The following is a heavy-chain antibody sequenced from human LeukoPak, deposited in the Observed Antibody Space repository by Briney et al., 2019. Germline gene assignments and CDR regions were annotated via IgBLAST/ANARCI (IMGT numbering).Heavy chain of an antibody. J-gene: IGHJ4*02. CDR1: GFTFISYW. CDR2: INSDGSST. Sequence: GGSLRLSCAASGFTFISYWMYGVRQAPGKGLVWVSRINSDGSSTSYADSVKGRFTISRDNAKNTLYLQMNSPRAEDTAVYYCVEVTSMVEQYWGQRTLVTVSS. D-gene: IGHD3-10*01. V-gene: IGHV3-74*01. CDR3: VEVTSMVEQY.